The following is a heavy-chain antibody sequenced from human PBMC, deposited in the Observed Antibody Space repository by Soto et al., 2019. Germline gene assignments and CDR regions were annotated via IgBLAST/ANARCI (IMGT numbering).Heavy chain of an antibody. D-gene: IGHD2-21*02. J-gene: IGHJ3*02. V-gene: IGHV5-51*01. CDR1: GYSFTSYW. CDR2: IYPGDSDT. CDR3: ARAPSRDDCGRDCYPGGVDAFDI. Sequence: GESLKISCKGSGYSFTSYWIGWVRQMPGKGLEWMGIIYPGDSDTRYSPSFQGQVTISADKSISTAYLQWSSLKASDTAMYYCARAPSRDDCGRDCYPGGVDAFDIWGQGTMVTVSS.